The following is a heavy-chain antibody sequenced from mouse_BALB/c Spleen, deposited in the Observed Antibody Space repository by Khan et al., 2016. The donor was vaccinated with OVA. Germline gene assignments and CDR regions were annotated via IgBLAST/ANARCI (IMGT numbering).Heavy chain of an antibody. CDR3: ERREKYGYDPSWFAY. J-gene: IGHJ3*01. D-gene: IGHD2-2*01. CDR2: IDPSDSET. CDR1: GYTFTSYW. V-gene: IGHV1-61*01. Sequence: QVQLQQSGAELVRPGASVKLSCKASGYTFTSYWMNWVKQRPGQGLEWIGMIDPSDSETHYNQMFKDKATLTVDKSSSTAYMQLSSLTSEDSAVYYCERREKYGYDPSWFAYWGQGTLVTVSP.